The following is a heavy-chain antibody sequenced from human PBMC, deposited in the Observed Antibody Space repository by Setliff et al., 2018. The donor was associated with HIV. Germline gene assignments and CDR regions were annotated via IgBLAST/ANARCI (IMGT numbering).Heavy chain of an antibody. CDR2: TNGDGDST. V-gene: IGHV3-23*01. D-gene: IGHD3-3*01. Sequence: PGGSLRLSCAASGFTFSFHAMTWVRQAPGKGLEWVSGTNGDGDSTYYADSVKGRFTVSRDNSKDTLTLQMNDLRAEDTGLYYCAKDYTTTFWEYNWFDLWGQGTLVTVSS. J-gene: IGHJ5*02. CDR1: GFTFSFHA. CDR3: AKDYTTTFWEYNWFDL.